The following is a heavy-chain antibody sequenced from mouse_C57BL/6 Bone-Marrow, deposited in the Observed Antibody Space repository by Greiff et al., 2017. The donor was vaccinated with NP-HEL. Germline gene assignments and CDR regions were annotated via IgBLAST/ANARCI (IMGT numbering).Heavy chain of an antibody. D-gene: IGHD2-4*01. CDR2: IDPANGNT. V-gene: IGHV14-3*01. CDR3: ANDYDVGWYFDV. J-gene: IGHJ1*03. CDR1: GFNIKNTY. Sequence: VQLQQSVAELVRPGASVKLSCTASGFNIKNTYMPWVKQRPEQGLEWIGRIDPANGNTKYAPKFQGKATITADTSSNTAYLQLSSLTSEDTAIYYCANDYDVGWYFDVWGTGTTVTVSS.